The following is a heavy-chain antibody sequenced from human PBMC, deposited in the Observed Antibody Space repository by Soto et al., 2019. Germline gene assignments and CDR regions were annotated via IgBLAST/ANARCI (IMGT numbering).Heavy chain of an antibody. V-gene: IGHV1-8*01. Sequence: ASVKVSCKTSGYTFTEYDINWVRQAPGQVLEYMGWVSPENRNAGYAPQFRGRVSMTADTSINTVYLELTTLTYEDTAVYYCEVTTGYWGQGTMVTVSS. CDR3: EVTTGY. CDR1: GYTFTEYD. D-gene: IGHD4-17*01. J-gene: IGHJ4*02. CDR2: VSPENRNA.